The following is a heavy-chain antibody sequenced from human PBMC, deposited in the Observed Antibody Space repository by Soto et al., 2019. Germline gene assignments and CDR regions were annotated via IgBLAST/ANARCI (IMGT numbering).Heavy chain of an antibody. J-gene: IGHJ5*01. D-gene: IGHD3-22*01. CDR3: AIDFYESVGYTWFDS. CDR2: IHNSGTS. CDR1: GDTSTSYY. Sequence: SETLSLTCTVSGDTSTSYYWGWIRQAPGKGLEWIGHIHNSGTSTHNPSLNGRVTISIDMSKNQFSLKLTSLTSADTPVYYCAIDFYESVGYTWFDSWSQGTLVTVSS. V-gene: IGHV4-59*01.